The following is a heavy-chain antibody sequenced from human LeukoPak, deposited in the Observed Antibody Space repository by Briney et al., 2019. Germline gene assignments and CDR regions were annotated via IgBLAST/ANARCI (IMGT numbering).Heavy chain of an antibody. D-gene: IGHD6-19*01. J-gene: IGHJ4*02. V-gene: IGHV3-30*18. CDR3: AKEGGGGQWLVLSFLDY. CDR1: GFTFSSYG. CDR2: ISYDGNNE. Sequence: GGSLRLSCAASGFTFSSYGMHWVRQAPGKGLEWVAVISYDGNNEYHADSVKGRFTISRDNSKNTLYLQMNSLRAEDTAVYYCAKEGGGGQWLVLSFLDYWGQGTLVTVSS.